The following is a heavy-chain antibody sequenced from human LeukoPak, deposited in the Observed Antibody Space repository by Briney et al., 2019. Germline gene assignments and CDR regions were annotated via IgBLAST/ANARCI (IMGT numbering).Heavy chain of an antibody. CDR3: ARDQRGYDAFDS. Sequence: ASVKVSCKASGYTFTCYYMHWVRQAPGQGLEWMGWINPNSGGTNYAQKFQGRVTMTMDTSISTAYMELSRLRSDDTAVYYCARDQRGYDAFDSWGQGTMVTVSS. J-gene: IGHJ3*02. D-gene: IGHD2-15*01. V-gene: IGHV1-2*02. CDR2: INPNSGGT. CDR1: GYTFTCYY.